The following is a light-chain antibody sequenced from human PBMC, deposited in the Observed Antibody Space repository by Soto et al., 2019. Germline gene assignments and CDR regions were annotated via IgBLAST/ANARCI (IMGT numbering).Light chain of an antibody. V-gene: IGKV3-15*01. CDR1: QSVFSK. CDR3: QQYYNWPLT. Sequence: EIVMTQSPASLSVSPGERATLSCRASQSVFSKSAWYQQKPGQAPRLLIYGASIRATGIPDRFSGSGSGTEFTLTISSLQSEDFAVYYCQQYYNWPLTFGGGTKVEI. J-gene: IGKJ4*01. CDR2: GAS.